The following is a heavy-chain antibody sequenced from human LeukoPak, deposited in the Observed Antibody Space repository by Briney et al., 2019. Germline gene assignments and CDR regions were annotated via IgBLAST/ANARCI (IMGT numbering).Heavy chain of an antibody. CDR3: ARDSPGYGGYSY. D-gene: IGHD5-12*01. V-gene: IGHV3-7*04. CDR2: IKKDGSAK. CDR1: GFTFSRYW. J-gene: IGHJ4*02. Sequence: GGSLRLSCTASGFTFSRYWMTWVRQAPGKGLEWVANIKKDGSAKSYVDSMKGRFTISRDNAKNSLYLQINSLRAEDTAVYYCARDSPGYGGYSYWGQGTLVTVSS.